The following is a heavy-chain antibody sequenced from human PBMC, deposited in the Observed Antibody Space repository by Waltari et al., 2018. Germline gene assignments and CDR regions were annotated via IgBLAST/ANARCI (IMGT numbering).Heavy chain of an antibody. V-gene: IGHV1-2*06. CDR3: ARSGGGTTTFGVAE. CDR2: INPNSGDT. Sequence: QVHLVQSGAEVKKSGASVTVSCKASGYTSTDFFIQWVRQAPGQGLEWMGRINPNSGDTSYAQRFQGRVTMTGDTSITTAYMELTGLRSDDTAIYYCARSGGGTTTFGVAEWGQGSLVTVSS. D-gene: IGHD3-3*01. CDR1: GYTSTDFF. J-gene: IGHJ4*02.